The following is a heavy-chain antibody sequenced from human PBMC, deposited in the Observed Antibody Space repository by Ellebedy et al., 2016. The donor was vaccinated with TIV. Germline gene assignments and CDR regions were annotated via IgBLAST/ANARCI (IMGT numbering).Heavy chain of an antibody. D-gene: IGHD6-19*01. V-gene: IGHV3-33*01. CDR3: ARDPGIAEAGTVPPNIGFDL. Sequence: GGSLRLSCAASGFTFSIYGMQWVRQTPGKGLEWVAVIWYDGTKKFYAESVKGRFTISRDNSKNTLYLQMNSLGVEDTAVYHCARDPGIAEAGTVPPNIGFDLWGQGTLVTASS. CDR1: GFTFSIYG. J-gene: IGHJ4*02. CDR2: IWYDGTKK.